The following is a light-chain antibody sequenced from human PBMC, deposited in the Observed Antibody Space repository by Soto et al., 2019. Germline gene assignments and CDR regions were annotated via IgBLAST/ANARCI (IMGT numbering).Light chain of an antibody. CDR3: CSYAGSTTVV. CDR1: SSDVGSYNL. Sequence: QSALTQPASVSGSPGQSITISCTGTSSDVGSYNLVSWYQQHPGKAPKLMIYEGNKRPSGVSSRFSGSKSGNTASLTISGLQAEDEADYYCCSYAGSTTVVFGGGTKVTVL. J-gene: IGLJ2*01. V-gene: IGLV2-23*01. CDR2: EGN.